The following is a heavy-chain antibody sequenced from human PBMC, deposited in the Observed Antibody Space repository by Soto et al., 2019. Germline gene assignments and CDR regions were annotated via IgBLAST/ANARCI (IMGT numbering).Heavy chain of an antibody. CDR3: AKDYIGTMAHAFDI. CDR2: NSGRGGST. D-gene: IGHD1-1*01. Sequence: EVQLLESGGGLVQPGGSLRLSCAASGFTFSSHAMSWVRQAPGKGLECVSANSGRGGSTYYADSVKGRFTISRDNSKNNLYLQMNSLRAEASAVYSCAKDYIGTMAHAFDIWGQGTKVTVS. J-gene: IGHJ3*02. CDR1: GFTFSSHA. V-gene: IGHV3-23*01.